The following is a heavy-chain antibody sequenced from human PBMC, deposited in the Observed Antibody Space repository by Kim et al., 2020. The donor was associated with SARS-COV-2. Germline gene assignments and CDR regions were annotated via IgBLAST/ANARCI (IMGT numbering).Heavy chain of an antibody. Sequence: PSFQGQVTISADKSISTAYLQWSSLKASDTAMYYCARQGDFWSGENWFDPWGQGTLVTVSS. J-gene: IGHJ5*02. D-gene: IGHD3-3*01. V-gene: IGHV5-51*01. CDR3: ARQGDFWSGENWFDP.